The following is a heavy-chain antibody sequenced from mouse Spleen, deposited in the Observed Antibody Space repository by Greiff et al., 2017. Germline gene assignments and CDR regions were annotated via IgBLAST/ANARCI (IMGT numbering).Heavy chain of an antibody. CDR1: GYTFTSYW. Sequence: VQLQQPGAELVMPGASVKLSCKASGYTFTSYWMHWVQQRPGQGLEWIGEIDPSDSYTNYNQKFKGKATLTVDKSSSTAYMQLSSLTSEDSAVYYCARSNYGSSSWFACWGRGTLVTVSA. D-gene: IGHD1-1*01. CDR2: IDPSDSYT. V-gene: IGHV1-69*01. J-gene: IGHJ3*01. CDR3: ARSNYGSSSWFAC.